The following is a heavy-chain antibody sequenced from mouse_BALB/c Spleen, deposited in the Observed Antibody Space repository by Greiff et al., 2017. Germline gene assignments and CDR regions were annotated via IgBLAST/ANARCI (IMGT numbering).Heavy chain of an antibody. J-gene: IGHJ4*01. CDR2: IYPGDGDT. V-gene: IGHV1-80*01. D-gene: IGHD2-14*01. CDR3: ARGVHYAMDY. Sequence: VQLQQSGAELVRPGSSVKISCKASGYAFSSYWMNWVKQRPGQGLEWIGQIYPGDGDTNYNGKFKGKATLTADKSSSTAYMQLSSLTSEDSAVYFCARGVHYAMDYWGQGTSVTVSS. CDR1: GYAFSSYW.